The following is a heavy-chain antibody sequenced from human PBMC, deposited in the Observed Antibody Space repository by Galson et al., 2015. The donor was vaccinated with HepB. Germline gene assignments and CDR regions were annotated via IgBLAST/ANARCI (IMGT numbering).Heavy chain of an antibody. D-gene: IGHD3-10*01. Sequence: SVKVSCKASGYTFTTYGISWVRQAPGQGLEWIGWISTYNGNTNYAQKLQGRVTMTTDTSSSTAYMELRSLRSDDTAVYYCARDRGIWFGELSYWGQGTLVTVSS. J-gene: IGHJ4*02. V-gene: IGHV1-18*04. CDR3: ARDRGIWFGELSY. CDR1: GYTFTTYG. CDR2: ISTYNGNT.